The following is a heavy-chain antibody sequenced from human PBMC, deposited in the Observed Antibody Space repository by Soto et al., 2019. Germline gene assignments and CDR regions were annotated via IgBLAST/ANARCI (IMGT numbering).Heavy chain of an antibody. V-gene: IGHV1-69*12. CDR2: IIPVFVTA. D-gene: IGHD3-22*01. CDR1: GGTFSTYA. CDR3: ARALEEYYYDSSGYYSAY. Sequence: QVQLVQSGAEVKRPGSSVKVSCKASGGTFSTYAFTWVRQAPGQGLEWMGGIIPVFVTAHYAQQFQGRVTITADESTSPAYMELSSLRSEDTAVYYCARALEEYYYDSSGYYSAYWGQGTLVTVSS. J-gene: IGHJ4*02.